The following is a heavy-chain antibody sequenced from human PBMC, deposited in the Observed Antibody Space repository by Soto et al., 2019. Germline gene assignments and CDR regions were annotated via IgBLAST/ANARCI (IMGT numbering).Heavy chain of an antibody. CDR1: GGTFSSYA. Sequence: ASVKVSCKASGGTFSSYAISWVRQAPGQGLEWMGGIIPIFGTANYAQKFQGRVTITADESTSTAYMELSSLRSEDTAVYYCARDPIIAARPRFDYYYGMDVWGQGTTVTVSS. CDR2: IIPIFGTA. D-gene: IGHD6-6*01. J-gene: IGHJ6*02. CDR3: ARDPIIAARPRFDYYYGMDV. V-gene: IGHV1-69*13.